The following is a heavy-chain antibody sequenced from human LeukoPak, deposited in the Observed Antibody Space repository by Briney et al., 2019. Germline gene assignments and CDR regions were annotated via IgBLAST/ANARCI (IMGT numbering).Heavy chain of an antibody. Sequence: GGSLRLSCAASGFTFSSHWMHWVRHAPGKGLVWVSHISSDGTNTNYADSVKGRFTISRDNAKNTLYLQMNSLRVEDTAVYYCTRGPPDGSGNYYPGDFWGQGTLVTVSS. CDR1: GFTFSSHW. CDR2: ISSDGTNT. V-gene: IGHV3-74*01. D-gene: IGHD3-10*01. CDR3: TRGPPDGSGNYYPGDF. J-gene: IGHJ4*02.